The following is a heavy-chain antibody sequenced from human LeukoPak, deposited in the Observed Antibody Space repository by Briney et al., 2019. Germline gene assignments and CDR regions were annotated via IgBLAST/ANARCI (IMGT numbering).Heavy chain of an antibody. J-gene: IGHJ3*02. D-gene: IGHD2-2*01. Sequence: PGGSLRLSCAASGLTFRNAWMNWVRQAPGKGLEWVGRIKSKIDGGTAGYAAPVKGRITISRDDSKNMLYLQINSLKADDTALYYCTTRTWADGFDIWGQGTMVTVSS. V-gene: IGHV3-15*01. CDR1: GLTFRNAW. CDR2: IKSKIDGGTA. CDR3: TTRTWADGFDI.